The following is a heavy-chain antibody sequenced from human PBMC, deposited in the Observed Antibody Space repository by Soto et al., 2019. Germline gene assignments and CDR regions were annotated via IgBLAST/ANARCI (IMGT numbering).Heavy chain of an antibody. CDR1: GYTFTAYS. V-gene: IGHV1-2*02. CDR3: ARVEGSAASAGD. CDR2: VSPDRGGT. D-gene: IGHD3-10*01. J-gene: IGHJ4*02. Sequence: QVQLVQSGAEVKKPGASVKVSCKASGYTFTAYSVHWIRQAPGQGLEWMGYVSPDRGGTIYAQNFQGRITMTRDTSINTAYMELSRLTSDDTALYYCARVEGSAASAGDWGQGTLVTVSS.